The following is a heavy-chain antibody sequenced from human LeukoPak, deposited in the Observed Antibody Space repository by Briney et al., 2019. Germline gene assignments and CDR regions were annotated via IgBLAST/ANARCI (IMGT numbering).Heavy chain of an antibody. D-gene: IGHD3-10*01. CDR2: MNPNSGNT. V-gene: IGHV1-8*01. Sequence: ASVKVSCKASGYTFTSYDINWVRQATGQGLEWMGWMNPNSGNTGYAQKFQGRVTMTRNTSISTAYMELSSLRSEDTAVYYCARGYTYYYGSGSSGEFDPWGQGTLVTVSS. J-gene: IGHJ5*02. CDR3: ARGYTYYYGSGSSGEFDP. CDR1: GYTFTSYD.